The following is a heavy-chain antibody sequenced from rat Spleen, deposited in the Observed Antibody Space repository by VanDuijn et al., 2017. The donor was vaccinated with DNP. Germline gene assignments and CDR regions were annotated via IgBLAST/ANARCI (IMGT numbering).Heavy chain of an antibody. D-gene: IGHD1-12*03. CDR2: IGTSGSTT. CDR1: GFTFSNYY. CDR3: ARQGYYDGYYYYAMDA. V-gene: IGHV5-25*01. Sequence: EVQLVESGGGLVQPGRSLKLSCAASGFTFSNYYMAWVRQAPKKGLEWVATIGTSGSTTYYPDSVKGRFTISRDFSKSSLYLQMNSLKSEDTATYYCARQGYYDGYYYYAMDAWGQGTSVTVSS. J-gene: IGHJ4*01.